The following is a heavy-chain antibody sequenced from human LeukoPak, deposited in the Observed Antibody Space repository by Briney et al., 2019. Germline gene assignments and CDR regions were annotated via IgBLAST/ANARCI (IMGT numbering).Heavy chain of an antibody. CDR2: ISPNSGGT. V-gene: IGHV1-2*02. D-gene: IGHD6-13*01. J-gene: IGHJ4*02. Sequence: ASVKVSCKASGYTFTGYYIHWVRQAPGQGLEWMGWISPNSGGTNYAQKFQGRVTMTRDTSISTAYMELSSLTSDDTAVYYCARDQQRGGYWGQGTLVTVSS. CDR3: ARDQQRGGY. CDR1: GYTFTGYY.